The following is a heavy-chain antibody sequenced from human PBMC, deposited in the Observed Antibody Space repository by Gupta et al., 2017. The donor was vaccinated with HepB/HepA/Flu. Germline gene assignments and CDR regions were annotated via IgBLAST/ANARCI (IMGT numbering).Heavy chain of an antibody. D-gene: IGHD3-10*01. Sequence: EVQLVESGGGLVQPGRSLRLSCAASGFTFDDYAMHWVRHAPGKGLEWVSGISWNSGSIGYADSVKGRFTISRDNAKNSLYLQMNSLSAEDTALYYCAKDKAYYGSGTGVFDYWGQGTLVTVSS. CDR3: AKDKAYYGSGTGVFDY. CDR1: GFTFDDYA. CDR2: ISWNSGSI. V-gene: IGHV3-9*01. J-gene: IGHJ4*02.